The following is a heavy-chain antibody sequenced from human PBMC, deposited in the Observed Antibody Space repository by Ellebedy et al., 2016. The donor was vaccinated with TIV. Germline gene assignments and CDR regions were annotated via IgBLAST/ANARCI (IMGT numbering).Heavy chain of an antibody. CDR3: ASKMVRGGKDV. V-gene: IGHV1-69*04. D-gene: IGHD3-10*01. Sequence: SVKVSXXASGGTFSSYAISWVRQAPGQGLEWMGRIIPILGIANYAQKFQGRVTITADKSTSTAYMELSSLRAEDTAVYYCASKMVRGGKDVWGQGTTVTVSS. CDR1: GGTFSSYA. CDR2: IIPILGIA. J-gene: IGHJ6*02.